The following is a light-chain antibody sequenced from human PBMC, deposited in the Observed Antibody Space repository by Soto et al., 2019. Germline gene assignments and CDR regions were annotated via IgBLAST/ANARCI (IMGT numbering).Light chain of an antibody. V-gene: IGKV1-12*01. J-gene: IGKJ4*01. CDR2: AAS. CDR1: QGISW. CDR3: QQSNSFPLT. Sequence: DIQMTQSPASFFSFSVDIVTITFRASQGISWLAWYQQKPGKPPKLLIYAASSLQSGVPSRFSGSGSGTDFTLTISSLQPEDLATYYCQQSNSFPLTFGGGTKVDIK.